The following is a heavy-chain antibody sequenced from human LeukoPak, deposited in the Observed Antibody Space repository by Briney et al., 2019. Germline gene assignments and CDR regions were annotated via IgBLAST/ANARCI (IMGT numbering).Heavy chain of an antibody. CDR1: GRSISSYY. J-gene: IGHJ6*02. D-gene: IGHD6-19*01. V-gene: IGHV4-59*08. CDR3: ARLLAAGTYYYYYYGMDV. Sequence: SETLSLTCTVSGRSISSYYWSWIRQPPGKGLEWIGYIYYRGSTNYNPSLKSRVTISVDTSKNQFSLKLSSVTAADTAVYYCARLLAAGTYYYYYYGMDVWGQGTTVTVSS. CDR2: IYYRGST.